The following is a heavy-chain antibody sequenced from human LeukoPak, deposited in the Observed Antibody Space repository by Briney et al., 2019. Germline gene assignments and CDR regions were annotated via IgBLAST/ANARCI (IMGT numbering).Heavy chain of an antibody. V-gene: IGHV4-59*01. CDR3: ARGSNRDYGGNNWFDP. CDR2: IYYNGST. D-gene: IGHD4-23*01. CDR1: GGSISSYY. J-gene: IGHJ5*02. Sequence: SETLSLTCTVSGGSISSYYWSWMRQPPAKGLEWIGYIYYNGSTNYNPSLKSRVTISVDTSKNQFSLKLSSVTAADTAVYYCARGSNRDYGGNNWFDPWGQGTLVTVSS.